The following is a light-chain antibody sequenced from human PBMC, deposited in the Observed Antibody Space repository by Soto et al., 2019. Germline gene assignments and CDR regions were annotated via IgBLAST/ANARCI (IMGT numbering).Light chain of an antibody. J-gene: IGLJ1*01. CDR2: EVN. V-gene: IGLV2-14*01. CDR3: SSKTSSRTTVV. Sequence: SLSPPASLSCTPGQSITISCTGTSRDVGGYNYVSWCQQHPGNGPRLMIYEVNNRPSGVANRFSGSKYGNTAYLTISGLQAEDEVDYYCSSKTSSRTTVVYATGTKVNVL. CDR1: SRDVGGYNY.